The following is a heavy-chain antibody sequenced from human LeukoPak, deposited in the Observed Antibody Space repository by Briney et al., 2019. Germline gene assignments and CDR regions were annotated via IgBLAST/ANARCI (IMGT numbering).Heavy chain of an antibody. D-gene: IGHD6-13*01. CDR3: AKDKAGTIVWYGRWAIGLFDY. V-gene: IGHV3-43*02. Sequence: GGSRRLSCVASGFYFSAYLMSWVRQAPGKGLQWISLISADGGSTYYADSVKGRFTISRDNSRNSLYLQMNSLTTEDTAFYYCAKDKAGTIVWYGRWAIGLFDYWGQGTLLTVSS. CDR2: ISADGGST. J-gene: IGHJ4*02. CDR1: GFYFSAYL.